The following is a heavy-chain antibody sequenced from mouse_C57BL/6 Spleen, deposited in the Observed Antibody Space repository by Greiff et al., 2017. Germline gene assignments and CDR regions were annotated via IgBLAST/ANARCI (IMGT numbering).Heavy chain of an antibody. CDR3: ARYDSYYPSCDY. CDR1: GFTFTDYY. Sequence: EVMLVESGGGLVQPGGSLSLSCAASGFTFTDYYMSWVRQPPGKALEWLGFIRNKANGYTTEYSASVKGRFTISRDNSQSILYLQMNALRAEDSATYYCARYDSYYPSCDYGGQGTTLTVSS. J-gene: IGHJ2*01. D-gene: IGHD2-12*01. V-gene: IGHV7-3*01. CDR2: IRNKANGYTT.